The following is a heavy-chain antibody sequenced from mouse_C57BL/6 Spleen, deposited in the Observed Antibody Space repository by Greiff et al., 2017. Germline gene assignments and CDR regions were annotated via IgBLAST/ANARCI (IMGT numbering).Heavy chain of an antibody. V-gene: IGHV1-50*01. Sequence: QVQLQQPGAELVKPGASVKLSCKASGYTFTSYWMQWVKQRPGQGLEWIGEIDPSDSYTNYNQKFKGKATLTVDTSSSTAYMQLSSLTSEDSAVYYCARNDYGSSYGYFDVWGTGTTGTVSS. D-gene: IGHD1-1*01. CDR1: GYTFTSYW. CDR2: IDPSDSYT. J-gene: IGHJ1*03. CDR3: ARNDYGSSYGYFDV.